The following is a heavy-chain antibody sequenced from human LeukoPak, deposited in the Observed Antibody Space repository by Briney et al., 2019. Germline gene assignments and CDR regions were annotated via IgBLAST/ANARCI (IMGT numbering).Heavy chain of an antibody. CDR2: ITGSGGNT. J-gene: IGHJ4*02. D-gene: IGHD3-9*01. Sequence: GGSLRLSCAASGFTFSNYAMSWVRQAPGKGLEWVSAITGSGGNTYSADSVKGRFPISRDNSKNTVFLQMNSLRAEDTAVYYCAKWGDYDVLTGYYVSDYWGQGALVTVSS. CDR3: AKWGDYDVLTGYYVSDY. V-gene: IGHV3-23*01. CDR1: GFTFSNYA.